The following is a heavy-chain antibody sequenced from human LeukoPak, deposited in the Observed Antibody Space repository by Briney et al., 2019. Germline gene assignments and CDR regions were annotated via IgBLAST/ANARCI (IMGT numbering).Heavy chain of an antibody. CDR3: ARGYCGGDCYGD. J-gene: IGHJ1*01. Sequence: GGSLRLSCAASGFTFSSYGMHCVRQAPGKGREYGSSISGSRRHIYYADSVKGRITISRDNTTSSLYLQMNSLRVEAMAVYYCARGYCGGDCYGDWGQGTLVTVSS. D-gene: IGHD2-21*02. V-gene: IGHV3-21*01. CDR1: GFTFSSYG. CDR2: ISGSRRHI.